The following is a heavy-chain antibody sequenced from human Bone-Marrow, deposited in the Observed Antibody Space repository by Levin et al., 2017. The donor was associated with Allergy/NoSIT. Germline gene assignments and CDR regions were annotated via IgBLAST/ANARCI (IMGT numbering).Heavy chain of an antibody. J-gene: IGHJ4*02. Sequence: GESLKISCKASGYTFTSYDINWVRQATGQGLEWMGWMNPNSGNTGYAQKFQGRVTMTRNTSISTAYMELSSLRSEDTAVYYCARGYPRYCTNGVCPDYWGQGTLVTVSS. CDR1: GYTFTSYD. CDR2: MNPNSGNT. V-gene: IGHV1-8*01. D-gene: IGHD2-8*01. CDR3: ARGYPRYCTNGVCPDY.